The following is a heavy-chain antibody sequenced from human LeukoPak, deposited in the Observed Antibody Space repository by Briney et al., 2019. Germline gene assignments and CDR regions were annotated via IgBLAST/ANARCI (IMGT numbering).Heavy chain of an antibody. V-gene: IGHV4-34*01. D-gene: IGHD1-7*01. CDR3: ARGRNYVSDYYFDV. CDR1: GVSLRGYY. CDR2: ISHEGDS. Sequence: SETLSLTCAVYGVSLRGYYWSWIRQSPEKGLEWIGEISHEGDSIYNPSLKSRLTLSVDMSKNQFSLNLRSVTAADTAVYYCARGRNYVSDYYFDVWGKGTTVIISS. J-gene: IGHJ6*03.